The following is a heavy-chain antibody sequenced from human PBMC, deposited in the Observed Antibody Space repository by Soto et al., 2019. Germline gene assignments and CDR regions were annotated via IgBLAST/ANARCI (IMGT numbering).Heavy chain of an antibody. CDR3: ASLAAAADYYYYGMDV. CDR2: IYYSGST. Sequence: SETLSLTCTVSGGSISSGGYYWSWIRQHPGKGLEWIGYIYYSGSTYYSPSFQGHVTISADKSISTAYLQWSSLKASDTAMYYCASLAAAADYYYYGMDVWGQGTTVTVSS. J-gene: IGHJ6*02. D-gene: IGHD6-13*01. V-gene: IGHV4-31*01. CDR1: GGSISSGGYY.